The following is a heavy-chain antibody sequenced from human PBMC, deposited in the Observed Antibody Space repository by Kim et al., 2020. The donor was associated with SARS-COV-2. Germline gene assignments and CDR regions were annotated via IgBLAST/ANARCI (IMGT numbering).Heavy chain of an antibody. CDR3: AKNYYDFWSGYLTLGMDV. J-gene: IGHJ6*02. CDR2: ISYDGSNK. D-gene: IGHD3-3*01. Sequence: GGSLRLSCAASGFTCSSYGMHWVRQAPGKGLEWVAVISYDGSNKYYADSVKGRFTISRDNSKNTLYLQMNSLRAEDTAVYYCAKNYYDFWSGYLTLGMDVWGQGTTVTVSS. V-gene: IGHV3-30*18. CDR1: GFTCSSYG.